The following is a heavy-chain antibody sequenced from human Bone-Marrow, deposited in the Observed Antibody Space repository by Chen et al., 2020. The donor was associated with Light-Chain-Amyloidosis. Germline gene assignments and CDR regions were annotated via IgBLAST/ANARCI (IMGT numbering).Heavy chain of an antibody. D-gene: IGHD1-1*01. J-gene: IGHJ4*02. CDR3: ARAPGNTTGAPVYFDY. V-gene: IGHV3-23*01. Sequence: GVSLRLSCAASGFTFSTYAMSWVRQAPGKGLEWVSAITGRGGSTYYADSVKGRFTISRDNSKNTLSLLMNSLRAEDTAVYYCARAPGNTTGAPVYFDYWGQGTLVTVAS. CDR2: ITGRGGST. CDR1: GFTFSTYA.